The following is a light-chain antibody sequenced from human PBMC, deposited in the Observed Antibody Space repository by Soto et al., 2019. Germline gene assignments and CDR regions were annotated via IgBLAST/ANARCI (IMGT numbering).Light chain of an antibody. Sequence: EIVMTQSLATLSVSPGERATLSCRASQSVSSNLAWYQQKPGQAPRLLIYGASTRATDIPARFSGSGSGTEFTLTISSLQSEDFAVYYCQQYNNWPRTFGQGTKVDIK. CDR2: GAS. CDR1: QSVSSN. CDR3: QQYNNWPRT. J-gene: IGKJ1*01. V-gene: IGKV3-15*01.